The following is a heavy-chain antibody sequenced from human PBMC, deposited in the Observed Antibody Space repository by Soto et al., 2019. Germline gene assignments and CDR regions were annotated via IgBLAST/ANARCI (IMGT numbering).Heavy chain of an antibody. CDR1: GGSISSGGYY. D-gene: IGHD2-8*01. CDR3: ARAAYCTNGVCYRVPHYYYYGMDV. V-gene: IGHV4-31*03. Sequence: TLSLTCTVSGGSISSGGYYWSWIRQHPGKGLEWIGYIYYSGSTYYNPSLKSRVTISVDTSKNQFSLKLSSVTAADTAVYYCARAAYCTNGVCYRVPHYYYYGMDVWGQGTTVTVSS. CDR2: IYYSGST. J-gene: IGHJ6*02.